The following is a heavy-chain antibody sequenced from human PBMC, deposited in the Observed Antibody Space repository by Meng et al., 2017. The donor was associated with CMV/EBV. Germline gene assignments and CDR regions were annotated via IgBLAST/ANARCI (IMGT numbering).Heavy chain of an antibody. V-gene: IGHV4-34*01. J-gene: IGHJ5*02. CDR3: ARDSPLFWSGRRGFFDP. D-gene: IGHD3-3*01. Sequence: GSFTGYYCSWVRQSPRKGLGLSGEINPSSTTNYNPSLESQIPISKDTSKDQFSLKLRSVTAADTAVYYCARDSPLFWSGRRGFFDPWGQGTLVTVSS. CDR2: INPSSTT. CDR1: GSFTGYY.